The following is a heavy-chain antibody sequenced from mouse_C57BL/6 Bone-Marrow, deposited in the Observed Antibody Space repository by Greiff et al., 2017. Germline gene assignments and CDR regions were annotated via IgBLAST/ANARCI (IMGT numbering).Heavy chain of an antibody. J-gene: IGHJ3*01. Sequence: VQLQQPGAELVMPGASVKLSCKASGYTFTSYWMRWVKQRPGQGLEWIGEIDPSDSYTTYNQKFKGKSTLTVDKSSSPAYMQLSSLTSEDSAVYYCARGGSYVRAWFAYWGQGTLVTVSA. D-gene: IGHD1-1*02. CDR3: ARGGSYVRAWFAY. CDR2: IDPSDSYT. V-gene: IGHV1-69*01. CDR1: GYTFTSYW.